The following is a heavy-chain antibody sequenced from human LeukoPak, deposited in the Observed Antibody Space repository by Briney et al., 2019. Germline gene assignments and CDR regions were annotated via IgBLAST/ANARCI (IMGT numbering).Heavy chain of an antibody. V-gene: IGHV3-21*01. CDR1: GFTFSSYS. Sequence: GGSLRLSCAASGFTFSSYSMNWVRQAPGKGLEWVSSISSSSSYIYYADSVKGRFTISRDNAKNSLYLQMNSLRAEDTAVYYCARGKQWLVRHQTWFDPWGQGTLVTVSS. CDR3: ARGKQWLVRHQTWFDP. D-gene: IGHD6-19*01. J-gene: IGHJ5*02. CDR2: ISSSSSYI.